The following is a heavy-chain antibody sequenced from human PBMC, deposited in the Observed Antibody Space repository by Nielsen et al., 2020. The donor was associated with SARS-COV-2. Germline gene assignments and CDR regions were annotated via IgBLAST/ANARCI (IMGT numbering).Heavy chain of an antibody. CDR3: AKDDVVRGDAYDI. CDR1: GFTFSSYA. Sequence: GESLKISCAASGFTFSSYAMSWVRQAPGKGLEWVSAISGSGGSTYYADSVKGRFTISSDNSKNTLYLQMNRLRVEDTAIYFCAKDDVVRGDAYDIWGQGTVVTVSS. V-gene: IGHV3-23*01. J-gene: IGHJ3*02. D-gene: IGHD3-10*01. CDR2: ISGSGGST.